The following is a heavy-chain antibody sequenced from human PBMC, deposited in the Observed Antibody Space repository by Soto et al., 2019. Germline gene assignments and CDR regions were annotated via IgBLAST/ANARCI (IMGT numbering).Heavy chain of an antibody. V-gene: IGHV1-58*02. Sequence: SVKVSCKASGFTFTSSAMQWVRQARGQRLEWIGWIVVGSGSTYYNPSLKSRVTISVYMSKNQFSLKLSSVTAADTAVYYCARRGLHDGDYVNYCYYMDVWGKGTTVTVSS. D-gene: IGHD4-17*01. CDR2: IVVGSGST. CDR1: GFTFTSSA. J-gene: IGHJ6*03. CDR3: ARRGLHDGDYVNYCYYMDV.